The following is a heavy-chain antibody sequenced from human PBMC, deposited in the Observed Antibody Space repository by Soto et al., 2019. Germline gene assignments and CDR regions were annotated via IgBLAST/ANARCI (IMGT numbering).Heavy chain of an antibody. Sequence: QVQLVESGGGLVKPGGSLRLSCAASGFTFSDYYMSWIRQAPGKGLEWVSSISSSSSYTNYADSVKGRFTISRDNAKNSLYLQSNSLRAEDTAVYYCGRYCYYGMDVWGQGTTVTVSS. CDR1: GFTFSDYY. V-gene: IGHV3-11*06. J-gene: IGHJ6*02. CDR3: GRYCYYGMDV. CDR2: ISSSSSYT.